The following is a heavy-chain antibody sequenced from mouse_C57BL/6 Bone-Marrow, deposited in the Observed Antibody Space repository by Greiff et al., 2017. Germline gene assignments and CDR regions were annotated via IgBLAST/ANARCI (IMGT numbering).Heavy chain of an antibody. V-gene: IGHV1-26*01. CDR2: INPNNGGT. J-gene: IGHJ1*03. CDR1: GYTFTDYY. Sequence: VQLQQSGPELVKPGASVKISCKASGYTFTDYYMNWVKQSHGKSLEWIGDINPNNGGTSYNQKFKGKATLTVDKSSSTAYMELRSLTSEDSAVYYCAREEYYAKGYFDVWGTGTTVTVSS. D-gene: IGHD1-1*01. CDR3: AREEYYAKGYFDV.